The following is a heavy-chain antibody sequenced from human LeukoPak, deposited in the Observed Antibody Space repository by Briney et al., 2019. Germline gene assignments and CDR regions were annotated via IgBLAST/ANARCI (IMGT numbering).Heavy chain of an antibody. CDR1: GGSFSGYY. CDR3: ARVFVVSGSNPLDAFDI. V-gene: IGHV4-34*01. CDR2: INHSGST. Sequence: PSETLSLTCAVYGGSFSGYYWSWIRQPPGKGLEWIGEINHSGSTNYNPSLKSRVTISVDTSKNQFSLKLSSVTAADTAVYYCARVFVVSGSNPLDAFDIWGQGTMVTVSS. J-gene: IGHJ3*02. D-gene: IGHD3-22*01.